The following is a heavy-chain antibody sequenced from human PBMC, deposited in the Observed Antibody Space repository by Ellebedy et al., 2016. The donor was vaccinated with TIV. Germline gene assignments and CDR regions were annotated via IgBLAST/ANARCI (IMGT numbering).Heavy chain of an antibody. V-gene: IGHV3-33*01. D-gene: IGHD3-10*01. CDR3: ARSPILGFGETLVSYGMDV. CDR2: IWYDGSNK. J-gene: IGHJ6*02. CDR1: GFTFSSYG. Sequence: GESLKISCAASGFTFSSYGMHWVRQAPGKGLEWVAVIWYDGSNKYYADSVKGRFTISRDNSKNTLYLQMNSLRAEDTAVYYCARSPILGFGETLVSYGMDVWGQGTTVTVSS.